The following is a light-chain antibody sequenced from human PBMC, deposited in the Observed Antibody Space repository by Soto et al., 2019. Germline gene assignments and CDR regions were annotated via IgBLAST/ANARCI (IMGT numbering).Light chain of an antibody. J-gene: IGKJ1*01. V-gene: IGKV3-15*01. CDR3: QQYNGWPWT. CDR2: GAS. Sequence: IALTQPPVPLSLSPGERATLSCRASQGVGSNYLAWYQQKPGQAPRLLIYGASTRATDIPARFSGSGSGTEFTLTITGLQAEDFAVYYCQQYNGWPWTFGLGTKVDIK. CDR1: QGVGSN.